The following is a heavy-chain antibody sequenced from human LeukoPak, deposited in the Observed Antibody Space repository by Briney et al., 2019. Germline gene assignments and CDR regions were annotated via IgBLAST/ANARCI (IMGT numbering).Heavy chain of an antibody. D-gene: IGHD3-3*01. CDR3: ARHDFDLPMIYSFSVH. CDR1: GYTFTQYY. CDR2: MHPTGDST. V-gene: IGHV1-46*01. Sequence: GASVKVSCKATGYTFTQYYMNWVGQAPGKGLEWMGIMHPTGDSTNYAQKSQGRVTLTRDTSTSTFYMELSSLTSEDTAVYYCARHDFDLPMIYSFSVHWGQGTLVTVSS. J-gene: IGHJ4*02.